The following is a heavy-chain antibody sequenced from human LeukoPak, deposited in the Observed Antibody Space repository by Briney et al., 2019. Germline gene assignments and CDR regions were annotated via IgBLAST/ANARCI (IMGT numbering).Heavy chain of an antibody. CDR2: FDPEDGET. Sequence: ASVKVSCKVSGYTLTELSMHWVRQAPGKGLEWMGGFDPEDGETIYAQKFQGRVTMTEDTSTDTAYMELSRLRSEDTAVYYCATPLPHYYDSSGYYPNFDYWGQGTLVTVSS. D-gene: IGHD3-22*01. J-gene: IGHJ4*02. CDR1: GYTLTELS. CDR3: ATPLPHYYDSSGYYPNFDY. V-gene: IGHV1-24*01.